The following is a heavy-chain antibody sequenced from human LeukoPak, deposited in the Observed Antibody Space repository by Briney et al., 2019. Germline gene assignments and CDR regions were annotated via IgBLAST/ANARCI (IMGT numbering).Heavy chain of an antibody. CDR2: IYTSGST. V-gene: IGHV4-4*07. Sequence: SETLSLTCTVSGGSISSYYWSWIRQPAGKGLEWIGRIYTSGSTNYNPSLKSRVTISVDKSKNQFSLKLSSVTAADTAVYYCASDLYGSGSPQWGQGTLVNVSS. J-gene: IGHJ4*02. CDR1: GGSISSYY. D-gene: IGHD3-10*01. CDR3: ASDLYGSGSPQ.